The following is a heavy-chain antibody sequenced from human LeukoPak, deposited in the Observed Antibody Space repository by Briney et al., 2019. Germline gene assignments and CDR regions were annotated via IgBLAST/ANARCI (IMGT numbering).Heavy chain of an antibody. CDR1: GGSISSHY. D-gene: IGHD3-9*01. CDR2: IYYSGST. V-gene: IGHV4-59*11. CDR3: ARGRRYFVWNY. Sequence: PSETLSLTCTVSGGSISSHYWSWIRQPPGKGLEWIGYIYYSGSTNYNPSLKSQVTISVDTSKNQFSLKLSSVTAADTAVYYCARGRRYFVWNYWGQGTLVTVSS. J-gene: IGHJ4*02.